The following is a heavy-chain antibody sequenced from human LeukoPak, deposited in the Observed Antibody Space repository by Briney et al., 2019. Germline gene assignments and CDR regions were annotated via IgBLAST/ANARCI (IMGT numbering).Heavy chain of an antibody. J-gene: IGHJ3*02. CDR1: GDSISSGGYF. Sequence: PSETLSLTCTVSGDSISSGGYFWVWIRQPPGKGLEWVASINQDGGEIHYVDSVKGRFTISRDNAKNSLYLQMNSLRAEDTALYYCAKDRGVFGFDIWGQGTMVTVSS. D-gene: IGHD3-16*01. CDR3: AKDRGVFGFDI. V-gene: IGHV3-7*03. CDR2: INQDGGEI.